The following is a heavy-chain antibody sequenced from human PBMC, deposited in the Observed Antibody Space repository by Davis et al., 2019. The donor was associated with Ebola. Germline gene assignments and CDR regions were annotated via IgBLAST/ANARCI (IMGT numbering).Heavy chain of an antibody. J-gene: IGHJ4*02. Sequence: PGGSLRLSCVGSGFDFSPYKLNWVRQAPGKGLEWVSYISSSGSTIYYADSVKGRFTISRDNAKNSLYLQMNSLRAEDTAVYYCARAVYYYGSGSYSDYFDYWGQGTLVTVSS. D-gene: IGHD3-10*01. V-gene: IGHV3-48*04. CDR2: ISSSGSTI. CDR1: GFDFSPYK. CDR3: ARAVYYYGSGSYSDYFDY.